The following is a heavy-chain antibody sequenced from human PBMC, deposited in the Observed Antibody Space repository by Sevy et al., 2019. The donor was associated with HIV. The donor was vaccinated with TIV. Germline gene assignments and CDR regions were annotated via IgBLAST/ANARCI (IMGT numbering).Heavy chain of an antibody. D-gene: IGHD4-17*01. V-gene: IGHV3-23*01. CDR3: ASRNGYGDEGGAFDI. Sequence: GGSLRLSCAASGFTFSSYAMSWVRQAPGKGLEWVSAISGSGGSTYYADSVKGRFTNSRDNSKNTLYLQMNSLRAEDTAVYYCASRNGYGDEGGAFDIWGQGTMVTVSS. J-gene: IGHJ3*02. CDR2: ISGSGGST. CDR1: GFTFSSYA.